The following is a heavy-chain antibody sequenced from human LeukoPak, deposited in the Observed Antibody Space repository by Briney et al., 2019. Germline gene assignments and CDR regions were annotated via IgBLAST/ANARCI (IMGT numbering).Heavy chain of an antibody. CDR2: ISGSGGST. J-gene: IGHJ4*02. CDR3: AKDRDGYKSGDFDY. Sequence: GGSLRLSCAASGFTFSSYAMSWVRQAPGKGLEWVSAISGSGGSTYYADSVKGRFTISRDNSMNTLYLQMNSLRAEDTAVYYCAKDRDGYKSGDFDYWGQGTLVTVSS. CDR1: GFTFSSYA. D-gene: IGHD5-24*01. V-gene: IGHV3-23*01.